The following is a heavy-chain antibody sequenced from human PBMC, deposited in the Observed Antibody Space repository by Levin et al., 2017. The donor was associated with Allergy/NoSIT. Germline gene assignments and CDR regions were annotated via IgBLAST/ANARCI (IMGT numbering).Heavy chain of an antibody. V-gene: IGHV3-48*03. CDR1: GCTFSSYE. J-gene: IGHJ4*02. CDR2: MSSSGSTI. CDR3: ARQLGNFWSGYNYFDY. Sequence: GGSLRLSCAASGCTFSSYEMNWGRQAPGKGLEWVSYMSSSGSTIYYADSVKGRFTISRDNAKNSLYLQMNSLRAEDTAVYYCARQLGNFWSGYNYFDYWGQGTLVTVSS. D-gene: IGHD3-3*01.